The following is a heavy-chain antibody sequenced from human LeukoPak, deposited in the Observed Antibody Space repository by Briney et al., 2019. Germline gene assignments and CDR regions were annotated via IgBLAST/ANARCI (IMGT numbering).Heavy chain of an antibody. CDR3: ARDREVTKGNWFGP. D-gene: IGHD4-17*01. Sequence: GGSLRLSCAASGFSFNRYGMHWVRQAPGQGLEWVAMIWYDGSNKNYADSAKGRFTISRDNSENTLYLQMNSLRAEDTAVYYCARDREVTKGNWFGPWGQGTLVTVST. J-gene: IGHJ5*02. CDR1: GFSFNRYG. CDR2: IWYDGSNK. V-gene: IGHV3-33*01.